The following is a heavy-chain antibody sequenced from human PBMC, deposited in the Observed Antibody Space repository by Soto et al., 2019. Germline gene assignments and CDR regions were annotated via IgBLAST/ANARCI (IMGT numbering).Heavy chain of an antibody. D-gene: IGHD3-3*01. J-gene: IGHJ6*02. CDR3: ASSTIFGVVTHYGMDV. CDR1: GFTFRDYA. V-gene: IGHV3-7*03. CDR2: IKQDGSEK. Sequence: PGGSLRLSCAASGFTFRDYAMSWVRQAPGKGLEWVANIKQDGSEKYYVDSVKGRFTISRDNAKNSLYLQMNSLRAEDTAVYYCASSTIFGVVTHYGMDVWGQGTTVTVSS.